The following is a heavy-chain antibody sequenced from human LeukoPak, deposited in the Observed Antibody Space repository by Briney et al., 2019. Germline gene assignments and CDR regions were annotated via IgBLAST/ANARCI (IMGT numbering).Heavy chain of an antibody. J-gene: IGHJ4*02. CDR2: IYHSGST. D-gene: IGHD3-3*01. CDR3: ARDLVYYDFWSGYYTLDY. CDR1: GGSISSSSYY. Sequence: PSETLSLTCTVSGGSISSSSYYWGWIRQPPGKGLEWIGSIYHSGSTYYNPSLKSRVTISVDTSKNQFSLKLSSVTAADTAVYYCARDLVYYDFWSGYYTLDYWGQGTLVTVSS. V-gene: IGHV4-39*07.